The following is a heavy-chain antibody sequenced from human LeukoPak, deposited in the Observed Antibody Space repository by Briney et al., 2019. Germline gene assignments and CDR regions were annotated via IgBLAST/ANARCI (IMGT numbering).Heavy chain of an antibody. CDR3: ARLELERPAGYYFDY. CDR2: IYPGDSDT. D-gene: IGHD1-1*01. V-gene: IGHV5-51*01. Sequence: GESLKISCKGSGYSFTSYWIGWVRQMPGKGLEWMGIIYPGDSDTRYSPSFQGQVTISADKSISTAYLQWSSLKASDTAMCYCARLELERPAGYYFDYWGQGTLVTVSS. J-gene: IGHJ4*02. CDR1: GYSFTSYW.